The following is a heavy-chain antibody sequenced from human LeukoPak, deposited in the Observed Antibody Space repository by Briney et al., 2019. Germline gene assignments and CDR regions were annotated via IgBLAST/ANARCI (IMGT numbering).Heavy chain of an antibody. Sequence: ASVKVSCKASGYTFTSYGTSWVRQAPGQGLEWMGWISAYNGNTNYAQKLQGRVTMTTDTSTSTAYMELRSLRSDDTAVYYCARVDYDSSGYYPYSIDYWGQGTLVTVSS. D-gene: IGHD3-22*01. J-gene: IGHJ4*02. CDR3: ARVDYDSSGYYPYSIDY. CDR1: GYTFTSYG. V-gene: IGHV1-18*01. CDR2: ISAYNGNT.